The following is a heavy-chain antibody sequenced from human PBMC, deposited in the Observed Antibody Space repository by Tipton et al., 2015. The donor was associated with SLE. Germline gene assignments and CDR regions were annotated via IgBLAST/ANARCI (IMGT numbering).Heavy chain of an antibody. CDR1: GYSFTRHD. Sequence: QSGAEVKKPGASVKVSCKASGYSFTRHDINWVRQATGQGLEWMGWMNPNSANTGYAQKFQGTVTMTRDTSISTAYMELTSLRSEDTTVYYCARGQEEYIWGSYRYYEYVMDVWGQGTTVTVSS. CDR2: MNPNSANT. J-gene: IGHJ6*02. CDR3: ARGQEEYIWGSYRYYEYVMDV. V-gene: IGHV1-8*01. D-gene: IGHD3-16*02.